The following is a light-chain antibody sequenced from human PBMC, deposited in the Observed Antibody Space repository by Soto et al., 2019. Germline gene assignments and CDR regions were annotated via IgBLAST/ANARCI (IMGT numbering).Light chain of an antibody. CDR2: SVS. V-gene: IGKV3-20*01. CDR1: QSINHKY. CDR3: QLYSGSPWT. J-gene: IGKJ1*01. Sequence: EIELTQSPGTLSLSPGERATLSCRASQSINHKYLAWFQQEPGQTPRLLIHSVSIRATGIPDRFSGSGSGTDFTLTISRLVPEDFAVYYCQLYSGSPWTFGRGTKVDIK.